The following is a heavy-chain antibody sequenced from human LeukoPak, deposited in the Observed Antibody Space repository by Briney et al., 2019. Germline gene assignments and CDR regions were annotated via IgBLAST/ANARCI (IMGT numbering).Heavy chain of an antibody. CDR2: IIPIFGTA. V-gene: IGHV1-69*13. J-gene: IGHJ4*02. CDR1: GGTFSSYA. Sequence: GASVKVSCKASGGTFSSYAISWVRQAPGQGLEWMGGIIPIFGTANYAQKFQGRVTITADESTSTAYMELSSLRSDDTAVYYCARDAGDEGFDYWGQGTLVTVSS. D-gene: IGHD3-16*01. CDR3: ARDAGDEGFDY.